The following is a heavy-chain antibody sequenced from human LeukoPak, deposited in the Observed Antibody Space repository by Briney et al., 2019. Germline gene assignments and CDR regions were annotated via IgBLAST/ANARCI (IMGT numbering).Heavy chain of an antibody. CDR3: AKGMVRGVLDY. V-gene: IGHV3-23*01. Sequence: GSLRLSCEASGFTFSSYAMGWVRQAPGKGLEWVSAISGSGGSTYYADSVKGRFTISRDNSKNTLYLQMNSLRAEDTAVYYCAKGMVRGVLDYWGQGTLVTVSS. CDR1: GFTFSSYA. J-gene: IGHJ4*02. D-gene: IGHD3-10*01. CDR2: ISGSGGST.